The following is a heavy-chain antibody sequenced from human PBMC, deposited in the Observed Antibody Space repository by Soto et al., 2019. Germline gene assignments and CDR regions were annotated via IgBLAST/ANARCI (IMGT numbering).Heavy chain of an antibody. D-gene: IGHD6-13*01. J-gene: IGHJ6*02. Sequence: SETLSLTCAVYGGSFSGYYWSWIRQPPGKGLEWIGEINHSGSTNYNPPLKSRVTISADTSKNQFSLKLSSVTAADTAVYYCARGLEVAAAGYGEYYYYGMDVWGQGTTVTVSS. CDR2: INHSGST. CDR3: ARGLEVAAAGYGEYYYYGMDV. V-gene: IGHV4-34*01. CDR1: GGSFSGYY.